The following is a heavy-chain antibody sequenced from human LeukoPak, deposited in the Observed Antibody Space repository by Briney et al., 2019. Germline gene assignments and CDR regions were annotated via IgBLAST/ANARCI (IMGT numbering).Heavy chain of an antibody. J-gene: IGHJ4*02. D-gene: IGHD4-17*01. CDR1: GGSMSNYY. CDR3: ARGRSMTTVTTRLDY. CDR2: ISTSGGT. Sequence: SETLSLTCTVSGGSMSNYYWSWIRQPAGKGLEWIGRISTSGGTNYNPSLKSRVTMSVDTSKNQFSLKLSSVTAADTAVYYCARGRSMTTVTTRLDYWGQGTLVTVSS. V-gene: IGHV4-4*07.